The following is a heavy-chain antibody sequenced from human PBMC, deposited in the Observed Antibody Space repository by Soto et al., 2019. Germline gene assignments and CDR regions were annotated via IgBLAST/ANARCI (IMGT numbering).Heavy chain of an antibody. Sequence: EVQLVESGGGLVQPGGSLRLSCVASGFTFSTDSMNWVRQAPGKGMEWVAHISTSGATRYYADSVEGRFTISSDKAKTSLYLQMDSLRNADTAVYYCARFFGSGFDYWGQGTLVTVSS. CDR3: ARFFGSGFDY. J-gene: IGHJ4*02. V-gene: IGHV3-48*02. CDR2: ISTSGATR. D-gene: IGHD6-19*01. CDR1: GFTFSTDS.